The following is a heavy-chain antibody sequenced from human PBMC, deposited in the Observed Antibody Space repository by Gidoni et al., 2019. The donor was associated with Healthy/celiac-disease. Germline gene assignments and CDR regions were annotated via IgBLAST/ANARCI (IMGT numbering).Heavy chain of an antibody. V-gene: IGHV3-9*01. CDR2: ISGNSGSI. CDR1: GSPFVDYA. D-gene: IGHD6-19*01. CDR3: AKDRSSGWYINDAFDI. J-gene: IGHJ3*02. Sequence: EVQLVESGGGCVQPGSAVRLSLVSPGSPFVDYAMHWVRQAPGKGLEWFSGISGNSGSIGNADSVKGRFTISRDNAKNSLYLQMNSLRAEDTALYYCAKDRSSGWYINDAFDIWGQGTMVTVSS.